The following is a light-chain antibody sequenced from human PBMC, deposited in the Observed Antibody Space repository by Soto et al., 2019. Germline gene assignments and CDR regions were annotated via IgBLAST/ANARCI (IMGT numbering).Light chain of an antibody. V-gene: IGLV2-14*01. J-gene: IGLJ2*01. CDR2: DVS. Sequence: QSALTQPASVSGSPGQSITISCTGTSSDVGGYNYVSWYQHHPGKAPKLMIYDVSYRPSGVSNRFSGSKSGNTASLTISGLQAEDEADYYCSSYTSSSTLGVFGGGTQLTVL. CDR1: SSDVGGYNY. CDR3: SSYTSSSTLGV.